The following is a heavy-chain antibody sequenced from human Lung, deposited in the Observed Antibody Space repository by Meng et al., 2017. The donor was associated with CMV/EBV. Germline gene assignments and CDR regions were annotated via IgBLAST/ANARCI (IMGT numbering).Heavy chain of an antibody. CDR1: GFTFSDYG. D-gene: IGHD1-1*01. J-gene: IGHJ4*02. Sequence: GGSXRLXCAASGFTFSDYGMHWVRQAPGKGLEWVAFLRYDAINKYYGDSVKGRFTISRDNSKNTLYAQMNSLRVEDTAVYYCAKDRRRWNDVGDYFDYWGQGTXVTVSS. CDR3: AKDRRRWNDVGDYFDY. V-gene: IGHV3-30*02. CDR2: LRYDAINK.